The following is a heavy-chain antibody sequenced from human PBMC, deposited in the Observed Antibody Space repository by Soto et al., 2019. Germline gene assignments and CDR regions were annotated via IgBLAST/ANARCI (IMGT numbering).Heavy chain of an antibody. CDR1: GGTISSSSYY. Sequence: SETMYLTCTVSGGTISSSSYYWGWIRQPPGKGLEWIGSIYYSGSTYYNPSLKSRVTVSVDTSKNQFSLKLSSVTAADTAVYYCARSYYGSGYYYMDVWGKGTTVTVSS. D-gene: IGHD3-10*01. V-gene: IGHV4-39*01. CDR2: IYYSGST. J-gene: IGHJ6*03. CDR3: ARSYYGSGYYYMDV.